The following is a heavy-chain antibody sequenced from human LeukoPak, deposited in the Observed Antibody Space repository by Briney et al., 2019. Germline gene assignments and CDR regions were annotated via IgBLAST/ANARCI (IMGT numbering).Heavy chain of an antibody. V-gene: IGHV1-69*05. Sequence: SVKVSCKASGGTFSSYAISWVRQAPGQGLEWMGGIIPIFGTVNYAQKFQGRVTITTDESTSTAYMELSSLRSEDTAVYYCARDRIKGWVVAATINWFDPWGQGTLVTASS. J-gene: IGHJ5*02. CDR1: GGTFSSYA. CDR3: ARDRIKGWVVAATINWFDP. D-gene: IGHD2-15*01. CDR2: IIPIFGTV.